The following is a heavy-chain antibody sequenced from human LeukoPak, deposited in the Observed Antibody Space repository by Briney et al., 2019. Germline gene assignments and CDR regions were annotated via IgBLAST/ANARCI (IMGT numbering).Heavy chain of an antibody. CDR2: INHSGST. J-gene: IGHJ4*02. Sequence: SETLSLTCAVYGGSFSGYYWSWIRQPPGKGLEWIGEINHSGSTNYNPSLKSRVTMSVDTSKNQFSLKLSSVTAADTAVYYCARDNNWNYVRWGQGTLVTVSS. CDR1: GGSFSGYY. V-gene: IGHV4-34*01. CDR3: ARDNNWNYVR. D-gene: IGHD1-7*01.